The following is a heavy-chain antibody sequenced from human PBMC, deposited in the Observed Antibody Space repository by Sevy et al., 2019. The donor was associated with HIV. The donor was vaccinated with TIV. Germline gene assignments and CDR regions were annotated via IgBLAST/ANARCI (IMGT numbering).Heavy chain of an antibody. Sequence: GGSLRLSCAASGFTFSSYWMHWVRQAPGKGLVWVSRINSDGSSTSYADSVKGRFTISRDNAKNTLYLQMNSLRAEDTAVYYCARVFGGLDAFDIWGQGTMVTVS. CDR2: INSDGSST. CDR3: ARVFGGLDAFDI. V-gene: IGHV3-74*01. CDR1: GFTFSSYW. J-gene: IGHJ3*02. D-gene: IGHD3-10*01.